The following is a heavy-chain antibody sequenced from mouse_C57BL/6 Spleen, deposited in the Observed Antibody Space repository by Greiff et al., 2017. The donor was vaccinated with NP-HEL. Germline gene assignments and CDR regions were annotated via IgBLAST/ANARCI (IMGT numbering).Heavy chain of an antibody. CDR2: INPNNGGT. J-gene: IGHJ3*01. CDR1: GYTFTDYN. D-gene: IGHD2-4*01. Sequence: EVQLVESGPELVKPGASVKIPCKASGYTFTDYNMDWVKQSHGKSLEWIGDINPNNGGTIYNQKFKGKATLTVDKSSSTAYMELRSLTSEDTAVYYCARRGDYLFAYWGQGTLVTVSA. CDR3: ARRGDYLFAY. V-gene: IGHV1-18*01.